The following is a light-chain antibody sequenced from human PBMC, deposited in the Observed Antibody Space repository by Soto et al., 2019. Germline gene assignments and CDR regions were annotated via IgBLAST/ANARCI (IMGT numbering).Light chain of an antibody. V-gene: IGKV3D-20*02. CDR3: QQRSAWAGT. Sequence: EILLTQSPGTLSLSPGERATLSCRASQSVTNNYLAWYQHKSGQAPRLLINGASSRATGIPARFSGSGSGTDFTLTISSLEPEDFAVYYCQQRSAWAGTFGQGTKVDIK. J-gene: IGKJ1*01. CDR1: QSVTNNY. CDR2: GAS.